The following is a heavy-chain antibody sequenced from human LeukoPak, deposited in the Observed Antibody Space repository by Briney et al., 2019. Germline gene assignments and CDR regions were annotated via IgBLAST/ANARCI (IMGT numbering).Heavy chain of an antibody. D-gene: IGHD3-10*01. CDR3: AREELWFGELFSNWFDP. Sequence: SETLSLTCTVSGYSISSGYYWGWIRQPPGKGLEWIGSIYHSGSTYYNPSLKSRVTISVDTSKNQFSLKLSSVTAADTAVYYCAREELWFGELFSNWFDPWGQGTLVTVSS. J-gene: IGHJ5*02. CDR1: GYSISSGYY. V-gene: IGHV4-38-2*02. CDR2: IYHSGST.